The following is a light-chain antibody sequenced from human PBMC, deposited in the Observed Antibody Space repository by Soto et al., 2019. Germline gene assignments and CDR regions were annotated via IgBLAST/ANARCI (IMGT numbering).Light chain of an antibody. CDR2: AAS. V-gene: IGKV1-5*01. J-gene: IGKJ5*01. CDR1: ESIDNW. CDR3: QQYQTDWT. Sequence: RASESIDNWLVWYQQKPGRAPKFLIFAASTLVRGVPSRFCVRGSGTEFIVPMSRLQSEDYAPFYWQQYQTDWTFGQGTRLET.